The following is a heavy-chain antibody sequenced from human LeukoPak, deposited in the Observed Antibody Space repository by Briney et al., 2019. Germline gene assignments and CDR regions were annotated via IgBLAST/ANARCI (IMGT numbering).Heavy chain of an antibody. V-gene: IGHV1-8*03. Sequence: ASVKVSCKASEYTFTSYNINWVRQAPGQGLEGMAWMHPNNGDTGYAQKFKDRVTVTSNTSISTAYMELRSLTSEDTAVYYCARELIVLEPAARRYNYYMDVWGIGTTVSVSS. CDR3: ARELIVLEPAARRYNYYMDV. CDR1: EYTFTSYN. J-gene: IGHJ6*03. D-gene: IGHD2-2*01. CDR2: MHPNNGDT.